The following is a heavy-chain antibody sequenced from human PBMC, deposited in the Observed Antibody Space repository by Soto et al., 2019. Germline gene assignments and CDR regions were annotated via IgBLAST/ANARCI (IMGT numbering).Heavy chain of an antibody. Sequence: QITLKESGPTLMEPTQTLTLTCTFSGFSLSTSGVGVGWIRQPPRKALEWLSLIYWDDDMRYSPSLRSRLTIAKDTSENPVVRTMTNMDPVDTATYYCARLLGYCCGSNCQYYFDSWGQGTLVTVSS. CDR1: GFSLSTSGVG. CDR2: IYWDDDM. J-gene: IGHJ4*02. V-gene: IGHV2-5*02. CDR3: ARLLGYCCGSNCQYYFDS. D-gene: IGHD2-2*01.